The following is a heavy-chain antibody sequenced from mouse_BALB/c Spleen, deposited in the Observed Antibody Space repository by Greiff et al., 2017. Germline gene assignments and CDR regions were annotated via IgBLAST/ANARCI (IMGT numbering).Heavy chain of an antibody. CDR1: GYTFTDYE. V-gene: IGHV1-15*01. J-gene: IGHJ3*01. D-gene: IGHD4-1*01. CDR3: TRSAGKDWFAY. CDR2: IDPETGGT. Sequence: VQLQQSGAELVRPGASVTLSCKASGYTFTDYEMHWVKQTPVHGLEWIGAIDPETGGTAYNQKFKGKATLTADKSSSTAYMELRSLTSEDSAVYYCTRSAGKDWFAYGGQGTLVTVSA.